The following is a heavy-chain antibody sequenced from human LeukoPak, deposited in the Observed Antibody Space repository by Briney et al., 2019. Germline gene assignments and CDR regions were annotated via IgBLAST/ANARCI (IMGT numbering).Heavy chain of an antibody. CDR1: GGSISSHY. CDR2: IYTSGST. Sequence: SETLSLTCTVSGGSISSHYWSWIRQPAGKGLEWIGRIYTSGSTNYNPSLKSRVTMSVDTSKNQFSLKLSSVTAADTAVYYCARGGWPPRDYFDYWGQGTLVTVSS. V-gene: IGHV4-4*07. CDR3: ARGGWPPRDYFDY. D-gene: IGHD6-19*01. J-gene: IGHJ4*02.